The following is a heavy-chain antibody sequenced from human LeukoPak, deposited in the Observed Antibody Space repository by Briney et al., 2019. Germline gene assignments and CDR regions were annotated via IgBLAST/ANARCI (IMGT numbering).Heavy chain of an antibody. CDR3: ARLVDNDLSGAPDTFDV. D-gene: IGHD3-22*01. V-gene: IGHV4-59*11. J-gene: IGHJ3*01. CDR1: GGSLTGHY. CDR2: VSYTGRT. Sequence: SETLSLTCTVSGGSLTGHYWSWIRQPPGKRLEWIGYVSYTGRTKYNPSLQSRVTISIDTSKSQFSLKLTSVTSADTAVYSCARLVDNDLSGAPDTFDVWGQGTTVIVSS.